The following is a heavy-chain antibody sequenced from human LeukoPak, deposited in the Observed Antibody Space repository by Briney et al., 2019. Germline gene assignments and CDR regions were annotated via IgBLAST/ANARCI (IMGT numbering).Heavy chain of an antibody. CDR2: INHSGST. D-gene: IGHD3-10*01. Sequence: SETLSLTCAVYGGSFSGYYWSWIRQPPGKGLEWIGEINHSGSTNYNPSLKSRVTISVDTSKNQFSLKLSSVTAADTAVYYCARTMVRGVIITKRHNWFGPWGQGTLVTVSS. CDR1: GGSFSGYY. J-gene: IGHJ5*02. V-gene: IGHV4-34*01. CDR3: ARTMVRGVIITKRHNWFGP.